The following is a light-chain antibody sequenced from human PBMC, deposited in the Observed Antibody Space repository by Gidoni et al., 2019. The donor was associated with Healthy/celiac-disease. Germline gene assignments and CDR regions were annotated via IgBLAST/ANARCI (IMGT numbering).Light chain of an antibody. V-gene: IGKV3-20*01. J-gene: IGKJ1*01. CDR1: QSFSSSY. CDR2: GES. Sequence: VLTHSPGTLSLSPGERATLSCRASQSFSSSYLAWYQQKPGQAPRLLIYGESSRATGIPASFSGSGSGTDFTLTISRLEPEDFAVYYCQQYGSSPPAWTFGQGTKVEIK. CDR3: QQYGSSPPAWT.